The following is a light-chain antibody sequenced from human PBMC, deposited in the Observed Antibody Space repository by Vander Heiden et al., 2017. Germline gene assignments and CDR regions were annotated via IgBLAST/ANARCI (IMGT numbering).Light chain of an antibody. CDR3: QQYYSRFRR. J-gene: IGKJ1*01. CDR2: WAS. V-gene: IGKV4-1*01. CDR1: QSVLSSSNNKNY. Sequence: DIVMTQSPDSLAVSLGGRATINCKSSQSVLSSSNNKNYLAWYQQKPGQPPKLLIYWASTRESGVPDRFSGSGSGTDFTLTISSLQAEDVAVYYCQQYYSRFRRFGQGTKVEFK.